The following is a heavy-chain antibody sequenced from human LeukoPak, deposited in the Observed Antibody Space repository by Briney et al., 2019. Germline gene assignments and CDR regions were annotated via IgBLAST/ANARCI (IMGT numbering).Heavy chain of an antibody. D-gene: IGHD1-26*01. CDR2: ISGYNGHT. J-gene: IGHJ4*02. CDR1: GYTFITYG. V-gene: IGHV1-18*01. CDR3: ARDLSSSGSYYSYFDY. Sequence: EAPVKVSCKTSGYTFITYGITWVRQAPGQGLEWMGWISGYNGHTKYAQKYQGRVTMTTDTSTTTAYMELRSLRSDDTAVYYCARDLSSSGSYYSYFDYCGQGTLVTVSS.